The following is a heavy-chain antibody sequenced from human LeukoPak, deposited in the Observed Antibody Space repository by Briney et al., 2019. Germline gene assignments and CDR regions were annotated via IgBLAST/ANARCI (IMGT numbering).Heavy chain of an antibody. CDR3: AKDREVWFGELSSLGGMDV. Sequence: GGSLRLSCAASGCTLMSYGMHWLRQAPAKGLEWVAIISYDGNDKYDGESGKGRYAISRDNSKDTLYLQMHSVRAEDAAMYYCAKDREVWFGELSSLGGMDVWGKGTTVTVSS. D-gene: IGHD3-10*01. V-gene: IGHV3-30*18. J-gene: IGHJ6*04. CDR1: GCTLMSYG. CDR2: ISYDGNDK.